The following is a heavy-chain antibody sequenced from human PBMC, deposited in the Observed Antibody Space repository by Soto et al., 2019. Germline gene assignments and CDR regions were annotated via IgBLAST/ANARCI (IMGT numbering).Heavy chain of an antibody. V-gene: IGHV6-1*01. Sequence: SQTLSLTCAISGDSVSSNSAAWNWIRQSPSRGLEWLGRTYYRSRWYNDYAVSVKSRITINPDTSKNQFPLQLNSVTPEDTAVYYCARVRDSSSWYRDYYYGMDVWGQGTTVTVSS. D-gene: IGHD6-13*01. CDR3: ARVRDSSSWYRDYYYGMDV. CDR1: GDSVSSNSAA. J-gene: IGHJ6*02. CDR2: TYYRSRWYN.